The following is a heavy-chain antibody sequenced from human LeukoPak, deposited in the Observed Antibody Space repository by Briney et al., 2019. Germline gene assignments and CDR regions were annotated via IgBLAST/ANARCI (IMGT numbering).Heavy chain of an antibody. CDR3: ARDRYFADI. CDR1: GFTFSTYW. CDR2: THPVGSEK. J-gene: IGHJ3*02. D-gene: IGHD3-16*02. V-gene: IGHV3-7*04. Sequence: GGSLRLSCAAPGFTFSTYWMSWVRQAPGKGLEWVATTHPVGSEKFYVDSVRGRFTISRDNARNSLFLQMNSLRGEDTAVYYCARDRYFADIWGQGTMVTVSS.